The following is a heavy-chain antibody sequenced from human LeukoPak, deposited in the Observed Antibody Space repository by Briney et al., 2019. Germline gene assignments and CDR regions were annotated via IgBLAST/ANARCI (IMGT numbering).Heavy chain of an antibody. V-gene: IGHV4-59*01. Sequence: SETLSLTCAVSDGSISSYYWTWIRQPLGKGLGWIGYLYYSGSTDYNPSLKSRVTISVDTSKSHFSLKLRSVTAADTAVYYCARAGSGYSFDYWGQGTLVTVSS. CDR3: ARAGSGYSFDY. D-gene: IGHD5-12*01. CDR1: DGSISSYY. J-gene: IGHJ4*02. CDR2: LYYSGST.